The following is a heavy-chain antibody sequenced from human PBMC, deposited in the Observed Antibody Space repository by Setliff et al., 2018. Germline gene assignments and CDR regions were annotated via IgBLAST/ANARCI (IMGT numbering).Heavy chain of an antibody. CDR2: IYYSGST. CDR1: GGSISSRSYY. D-gene: IGHD3-10*01. J-gene: IGHJ6*02. V-gene: IGHV4-39*07. Sequence: LSLTCTVSGGSISSRSYYWGWNRQPPGKGLEWIGSIYYSGSTYYKPSLKSRVTISVDTSKNQFSLKLSSVTAADTAVYYCARVSSYGSGSYYYYYCGMDVWGQGTTVTSP. CDR3: ARVSSYGSGSYYYYYCGMDV.